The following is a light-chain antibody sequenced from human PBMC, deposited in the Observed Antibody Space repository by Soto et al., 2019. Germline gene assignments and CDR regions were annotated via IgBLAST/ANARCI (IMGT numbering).Light chain of an antibody. CDR3: QQTDSAPS. CDR1: QDITNS. Sequence: DIQMTQSPSSLSASVGDRVTITCQASQDITNSLNWYQQKPGKAPKVLIYDASILETGVPSRFSGSGSGTDFTFTISSLQPEDVATYYCQQTDSAPSFGGGTRVDIK. V-gene: IGKV1-33*01. J-gene: IGKJ4*01. CDR2: DAS.